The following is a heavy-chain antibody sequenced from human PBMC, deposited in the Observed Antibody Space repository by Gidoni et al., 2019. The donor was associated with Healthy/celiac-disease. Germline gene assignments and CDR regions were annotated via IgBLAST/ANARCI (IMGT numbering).Heavy chain of an antibody. D-gene: IGHD3-3*01. Sequence: QITLKESGPTLVKPTQTLTLTCTFSGFSLSTSGVGVGWIRQPPGKALEWLALIYWNDDKRYSPSLKSRLTITKDTSKNQVVLTMTNMDPVDTATYYCAHNTYDFWSGYPDYWGQGTLVTVSS. J-gene: IGHJ4*02. V-gene: IGHV2-5*01. CDR3: AHNTYDFWSGYPDY. CDR2: IYWNDDK. CDR1: GFSLSTSGVG.